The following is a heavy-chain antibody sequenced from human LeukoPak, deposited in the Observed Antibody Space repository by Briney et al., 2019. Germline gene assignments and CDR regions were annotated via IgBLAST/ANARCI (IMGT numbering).Heavy chain of an antibody. CDR2: INPNSGDT. V-gene: IGHV1-2*02. CDR3: AIEQYYYDNSGHYDF. CDR1: GYSFTGYY. J-gene: IGHJ4*02. Sequence: ASVKVSCKASGYSFTGYYIHWVRQAPGQGLEWMGWINPNSGDTDYAQKFQGRVTMTTDTSTSTAYMELRSLRSDDTAVYYCAIEQYYYDNSGHYDFWGQGTQVTVSS. D-gene: IGHD3-22*01.